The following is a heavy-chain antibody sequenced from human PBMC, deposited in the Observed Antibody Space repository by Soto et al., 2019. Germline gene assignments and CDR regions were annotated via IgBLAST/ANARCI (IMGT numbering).Heavy chain of an antibody. CDR3: ARWGRNCSGGSCYAFDI. J-gene: IGHJ3*02. Sequence: ASVKVSCKASGGTFSSYAISWVRQAPGQGLEWMGGIIPIFGTANYAQKFQGRVTITADVSTSTAYMELSSLRSEDTAVYYCARWGRNCSGGSCYAFDIWGQGTMVTVSS. D-gene: IGHD2-15*01. CDR2: IIPIFGTA. V-gene: IGHV1-69*13. CDR1: GGTFSSYA.